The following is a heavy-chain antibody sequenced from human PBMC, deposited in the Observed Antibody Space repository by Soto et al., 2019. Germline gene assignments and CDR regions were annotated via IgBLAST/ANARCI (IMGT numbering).Heavy chain of an antibody. V-gene: IGHV1-69*13. CDR3: ARSIAAAGYYYYYGMDV. J-gene: IGHJ6*02. CDR2: IIPIFGTA. Sequence: SVKVSCKASGGTFSSYAISWVRQAPGQGLEWMGGIIPIFGTANYAQKFQGRVTITADESTSTAYMELSSLRSEGTAVYYCARSIAAAGYYYYYGMDVWGQGTTVTVSS. D-gene: IGHD6-13*01. CDR1: GGTFSSYA.